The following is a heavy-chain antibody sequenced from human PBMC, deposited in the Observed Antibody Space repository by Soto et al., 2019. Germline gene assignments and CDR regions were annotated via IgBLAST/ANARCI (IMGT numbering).Heavy chain of an antibody. CDR3: ARAHDFWGGRQQPIDS. CDR2: ISAYNGNT. D-gene: IGHD3-3*01. CDR1: GYTFTSYG. V-gene: IGHV1-18*01. Sequence: ASVKVSCKASGYTFTSYGISWVRQAPGQGLEWMGWISAYNGNTNYAQKLQGRVTMTTDTSTSTAYMELRSLRSDDTAVYYCARAHDFWGGRQQPIDSWGQGTLVTVSS. J-gene: IGHJ4*02.